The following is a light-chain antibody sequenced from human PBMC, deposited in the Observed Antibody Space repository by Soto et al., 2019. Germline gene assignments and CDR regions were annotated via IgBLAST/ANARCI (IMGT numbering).Light chain of an antibody. J-gene: IGKJ4*01. CDR3: QHYDNLPLT. V-gene: IGKV1-33*01. Sequence: DIQMTQSPSTLSGSVGDRVTITCRASQDIKNYLNWYQQKSGKAPKLLIYDASDLETGVPSRFSGSGSGTDFTFTINSPQPEDIETYYCQHYDNLPLTFGAGTKVDSK. CDR2: DAS. CDR1: QDIKNY.